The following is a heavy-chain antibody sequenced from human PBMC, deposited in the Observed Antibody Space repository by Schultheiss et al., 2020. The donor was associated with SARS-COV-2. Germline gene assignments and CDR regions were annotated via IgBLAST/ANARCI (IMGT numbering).Heavy chain of an antibody. CDR3: AREDYTNARGWFDP. Sequence: GGSLRLSCAASGFTFSSYGMHWVRQAPGKGLEWVAVISYDGSNKYYADSVKGRFTISRDNSKNTLYLQMNSLRAEDTAVYYCAREDYTNARGWFDPWGQGTLVTVSS. D-gene: IGHD4-11*01. CDR1: GFTFSSYG. V-gene: IGHV3-30*03. CDR2: ISYDGSNK. J-gene: IGHJ5*02.